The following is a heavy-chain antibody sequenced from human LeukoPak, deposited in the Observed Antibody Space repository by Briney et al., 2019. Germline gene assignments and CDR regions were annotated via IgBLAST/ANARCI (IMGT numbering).Heavy chain of an antibody. J-gene: IGHJ6*02. D-gene: IGHD3-3*01. V-gene: IGHV1-8*01. CDR3: ARGAPTQYYDFWSGYYTSEPHYYYGMDV. CDR2: MNPNSGNT. Sequence: ASVKVSCKASGYTFTSYDINWVRQATGQGLEWMGWMNPNSGNTGYAQKFQGRVTMTRNTSISTAYMELSSLRSEDTAVYYCARGAPTQYYDFWSGYYTSEPHYYYGMDVWGQGTTVTVS. CDR1: GYTFTSYD.